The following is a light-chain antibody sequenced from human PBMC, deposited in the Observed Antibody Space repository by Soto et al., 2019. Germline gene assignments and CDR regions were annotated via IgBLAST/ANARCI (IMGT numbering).Light chain of an antibody. V-gene: IGKV1-9*01. J-gene: IGKJ4*01. Sequence: IELTQAPYFLSASVGDRVTITCRASQGISTFLAWYQQKPGKAPQRLIYAASTLQSGVPSRFSCSGSGTEFTLTISILQPEDFATYFCKQVNHHLRTIGGGTKVDIK. CDR2: AAS. CDR3: KQVNHHLRT. CDR1: QGISTF.